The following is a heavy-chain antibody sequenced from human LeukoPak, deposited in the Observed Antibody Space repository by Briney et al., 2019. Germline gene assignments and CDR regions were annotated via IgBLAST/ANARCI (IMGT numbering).Heavy chain of an antibody. CDR3: ARVRGGVTMDFDY. CDR1: GFTFSSYA. J-gene: IGHJ4*02. V-gene: IGHV3-20*01. CDR2: INWNGGST. D-gene: IGHD3-10*01. Sequence: PGGSLRLSCAASGFTFSSYAMNWVRQAPGKGLEWVSGINWNGGSTGYADSVKGRFTISRDNAKNSLYLQMNSLRAEDTALYHCARVRGGVTMDFDYWGQGTLVTVSS.